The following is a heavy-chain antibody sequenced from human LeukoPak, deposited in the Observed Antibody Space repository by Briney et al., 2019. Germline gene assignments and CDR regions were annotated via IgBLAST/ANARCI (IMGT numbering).Heavy chain of an antibody. CDR3: ARDGYSGYDLYY. CDR2: IIPIFGTA. V-gene: IGHV1-69*05. J-gene: IGHJ4*02. Sequence: SVKVSCKTSGGTFSSYAISWVRQAPGQGLEWMGRIIPIFGTANYAQKFQGRVTITTDESTSTAYMEMSSLRSEDTAVYYCARDGYSGYDLYYWGQGTLVTVSS. D-gene: IGHD5-12*01. CDR1: GGTFSSYA.